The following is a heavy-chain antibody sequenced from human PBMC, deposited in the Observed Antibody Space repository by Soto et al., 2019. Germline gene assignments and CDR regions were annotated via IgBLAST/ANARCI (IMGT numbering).Heavy chain of an antibody. CDR2: IFHGGST. J-gene: IGHJ4*02. V-gene: IGHV4-34*12. CDR3: ARPHYDSNTFYSFFDY. Sequence: SETLSLTCAVYDGSFSGYNWSWIRQPPGKGLEWIGEIFHGGSTNYSPSLKSRVTISVDTSKNQFSLELSSVTAADTAVYYCARPHYDSNTFYSFFDYWGQGTLVTVSS. CDR1: DGSFSGYN. D-gene: IGHD3-22*01.